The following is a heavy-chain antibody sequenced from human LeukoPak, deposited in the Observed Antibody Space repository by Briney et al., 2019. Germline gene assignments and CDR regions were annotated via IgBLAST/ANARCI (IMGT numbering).Heavy chain of an antibody. CDR3: ARALPYDAFDI. D-gene: IGHD5/OR15-5a*01. CDR1: GGTFSSYA. J-gene: IGHJ3*02. CDR2: IIPIFGTA. Sequence: ASVKVSCKASGGTFSSYAISWVRQAPGQGLEWMGRIIPIFGTANYAQKFQGRGTITTDESTSTAYMELSSLRSEDTAVYYCARALPYDAFDIWGQGTMVTVSS. V-gene: IGHV1-69*05.